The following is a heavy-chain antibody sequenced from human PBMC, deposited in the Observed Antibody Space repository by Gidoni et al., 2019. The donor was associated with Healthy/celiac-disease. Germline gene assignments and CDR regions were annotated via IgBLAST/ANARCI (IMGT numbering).Heavy chain of an antibody. CDR1: GFTFSGYA. V-gene: IGHV3-23*01. Sequence: EVQLLESGVGLVQPGGSLRLSCAASGFTFSGYALSWVRQAPGKGLEWVSAISGSGGSTYYADSVKGRFTISRDNSKNTLYLQMNSLRAEDTAVYYCAKYSGGLYEHDFWSGYYRWGTFDYWGQGTLVTVSS. CDR3: AKYSGGLYEHDFWSGYYRWGTFDY. CDR2: ISGSGGST. J-gene: IGHJ4*02. D-gene: IGHD3-3*01.